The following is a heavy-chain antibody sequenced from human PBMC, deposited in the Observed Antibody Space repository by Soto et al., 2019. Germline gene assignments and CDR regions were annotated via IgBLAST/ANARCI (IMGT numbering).Heavy chain of an antibody. V-gene: IGHV4-31*03. CDR1: GGSISSGGYY. Sequence: SETLSLTCTVSGGSISSGGYYWSWIRQHPGKGLEWIGYIYYSGSTYYNPSLKSRVTISVDTYKNQFSLKLSSVTAADTAVYYCARDSNINDAFDIWGQGTMVTVSS. CDR3: ARDSNINDAFDI. D-gene: IGHD2-15*01. J-gene: IGHJ3*02. CDR2: IYYSGST.